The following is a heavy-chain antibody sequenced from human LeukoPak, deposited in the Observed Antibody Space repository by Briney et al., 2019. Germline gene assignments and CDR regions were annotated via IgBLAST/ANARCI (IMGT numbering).Heavy chain of an antibody. CDR3: ARVPYYDFWSGYYKIPWDYYYYGMDV. D-gene: IGHD3-3*01. J-gene: IGHJ6*02. Sequence: ASVKVSCKASGYTFTGYYMHWVRQAPGQGLEWMGRINPNSGGTNYAQKFQGRVTMTRDTSISTAYMELSRLRSDDTAVYYCARVPYYDFWSGYYKIPWDYYYYGMDVWGQGTTVTVSS. CDR1: GYTFTGYY. CDR2: INPNSGGT. V-gene: IGHV1-2*06.